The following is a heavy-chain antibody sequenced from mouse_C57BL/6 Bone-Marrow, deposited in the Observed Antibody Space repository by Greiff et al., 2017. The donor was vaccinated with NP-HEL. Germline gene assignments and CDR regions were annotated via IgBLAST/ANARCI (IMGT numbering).Heavy chain of an antibody. V-gene: IGHV1-54*01. CDR1: GYAFTNYL. CDR2: INPGSGGT. Sequence: QVQLKESGAELVRPGTSVKVSCKASGYAFTNYLIEWVKQRPGQGLEWIGVINPGSGGTNYTEKFTGKATLTADKSSSTAYMQLSSLTSEDSAVYFCARIDYDYDDWFAYWGQGTLVTVSA. CDR3: ARIDYDYDDWFAY. D-gene: IGHD2-4*01. J-gene: IGHJ3*01.